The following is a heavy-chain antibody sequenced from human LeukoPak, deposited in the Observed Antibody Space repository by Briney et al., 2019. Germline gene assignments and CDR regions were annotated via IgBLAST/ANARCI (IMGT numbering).Heavy chain of an antibody. J-gene: IGHJ4*02. V-gene: IGHV3-48*02. CDR1: GFTFSSYS. CDR3: ARDSSYAQDY. CDR2: IGVSSNTI. D-gene: IGHD2/OR15-2a*01. Sequence: GGSLRLSCAASGFTFSSYSMNWVRQAPGKGLEWVSYIGVSSNTIYYADSVKGRFTISRDNAKNSLCLQMSSLRDEDTAAYYCARDSSYAQDYWGQGTLVTVSS.